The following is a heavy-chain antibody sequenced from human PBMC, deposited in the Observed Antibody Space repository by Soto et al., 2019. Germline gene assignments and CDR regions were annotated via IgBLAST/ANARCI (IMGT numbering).Heavy chain of an antibody. J-gene: IGHJ4*02. Sequence: QVQLVQSGGEVKKPGASVKVSCKASAYTFTNYGISWVRQAPGQGLEWMGWISAYNGNINYAQKFRGRATMTTNTATSSAYLEVRSLRSDDTAVYYFARSGSSWNLREFYSWGQVTLVTVSA. D-gene: IGHD6-13*01. CDR3: ARSGSSWNLREFYS. CDR2: ISAYNGNI. V-gene: IGHV1-18*01. CDR1: AYTFTNYG.